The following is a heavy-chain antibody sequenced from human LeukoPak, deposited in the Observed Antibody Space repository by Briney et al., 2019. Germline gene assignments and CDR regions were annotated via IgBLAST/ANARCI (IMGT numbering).Heavy chain of an antibody. D-gene: IGHD2-2*01. J-gene: IGHJ4*02. CDR3: ASSIVPAARGYYFDY. CDR1: GDSISSSSYH. V-gene: IGHV4-39*07. Sequence: SETLSLTCTVSGDSISSSSYHWGWIRQPPGKGLEWIGSFYYSGSSYYNPSLRSRVTMSVDTSKNQFSLKLSSVTAADTAVYYCASSIVPAARGYYFDYWGQGTLVTVSS. CDR2: FYYSGSS.